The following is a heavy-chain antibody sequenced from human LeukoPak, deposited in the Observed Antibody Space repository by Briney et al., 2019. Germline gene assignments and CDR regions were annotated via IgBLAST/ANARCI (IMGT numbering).Heavy chain of an antibody. V-gene: IGHV3-21*01. J-gene: IGHJ4*02. Sequence: PGGSLRLSCAASGFTFSSNSMNWVRQAPGKGLEWVSSISSSSSYIYYADSVKGRFTISRDNAKNSLYLQMNSLRAEDTAVYYCARLTLTTVTYFDYWGQGTLVTVSS. CDR3: ARLTLTTVTYFDY. CDR2: ISSSSSYI. CDR1: GFTFSSNS. D-gene: IGHD4-17*01.